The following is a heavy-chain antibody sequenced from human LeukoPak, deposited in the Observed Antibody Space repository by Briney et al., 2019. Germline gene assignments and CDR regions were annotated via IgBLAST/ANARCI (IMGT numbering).Heavy chain of an antibody. D-gene: IGHD2-2*01. V-gene: IGHV4-38-2*02. CDR2: IYHSGST. CDR3: ARRTETFTDY. Sequence: SETLSLTCTVSGYSISSGYYWGWIRQPPGKGLEWIGSIYHSGSTYYNPSLKSRVTISVDTSKNQFSLKLSSVTAADTAVYYCARRTETFTDYWGQGTLVTVSS. CDR1: GYSISSGYY. J-gene: IGHJ4*02.